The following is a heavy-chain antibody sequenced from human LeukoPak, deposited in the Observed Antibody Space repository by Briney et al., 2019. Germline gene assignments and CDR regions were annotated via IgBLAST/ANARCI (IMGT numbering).Heavy chain of an antibody. CDR1: GFAFRSHA. Sequence: GGSLRLSCTASGFAFRSHAMHWVRQAPGKGLEWVAFIRYDGSKKFYADSVRGRFTISRHNAKNSLYLQMNSLRAEDTAVYYCARDRWLQSQRYFDYWGQGTLVTVSS. V-gene: IGHV3-30*02. CDR2: IRYDGSKK. J-gene: IGHJ4*02. D-gene: IGHD5-24*01. CDR3: ARDRWLQSQRYFDY.